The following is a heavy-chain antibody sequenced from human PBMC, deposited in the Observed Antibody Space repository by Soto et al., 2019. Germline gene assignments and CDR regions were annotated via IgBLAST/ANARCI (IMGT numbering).Heavy chain of an antibody. D-gene: IGHD6-19*01. CDR2: INSDGSST. V-gene: IGHV3-74*01. J-gene: IGHJ4*02. Sequence: LRLSCAASGFTLSSYWMHWVRQVPGKGLVWVSRINSDGSSTTYADSVKGRFTISRDNAKNTLYLQMNSLRAEDTAVYYCAVAVAGPTAIGYWGQGTLVTVSS. CDR3: AVAVAGPTAIGY. CDR1: GFTLSSYW.